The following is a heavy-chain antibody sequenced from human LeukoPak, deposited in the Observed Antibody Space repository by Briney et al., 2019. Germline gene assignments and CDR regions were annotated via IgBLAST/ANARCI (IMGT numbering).Heavy chain of an antibody. V-gene: IGHV3-15*01. Sequence: GGSLRLSCAASGFTFSNACVSWVRQAPGKGLEWVGHIKSKADGGTTDFAAPVKGRFTISRDDSKNTLYLQMSSLKTEDTAVYYCTTDKVYYDSSGYYRDYWGQGTLVTVSS. CDR2: IKSKADGGTT. D-gene: IGHD3-22*01. J-gene: IGHJ4*02. CDR3: TTDKVYYDSSGYYRDY. CDR1: GFTFSNAC.